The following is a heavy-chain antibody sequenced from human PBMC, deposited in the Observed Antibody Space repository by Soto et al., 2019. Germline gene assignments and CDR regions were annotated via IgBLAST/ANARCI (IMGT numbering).Heavy chain of an antibody. Sequence: ASVKVSCKASGGTFSSYAISWVRQAPGQGLEWMGGIIPIFGTANYAQKFQGRVTITADESTSTAYMELSSLRSEDTAVYYCARDSSGWYSWSYWYFDLWGRGTLVTVSS. D-gene: IGHD6-19*01. J-gene: IGHJ2*01. CDR1: GGTFSSYA. V-gene: IGHV1-69*13. CDR2: IIPIFGTA. CDR3: ARDSSGWYSWSYWYFDL.